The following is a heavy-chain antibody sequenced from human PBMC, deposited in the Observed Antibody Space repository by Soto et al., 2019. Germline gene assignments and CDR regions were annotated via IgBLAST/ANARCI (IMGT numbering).Heavy chain of an antibody. Sequence: ASVNVSCKASGYTFTSYYMHWVRQAPGQGLEWMGIINPSGGSTSYAQKFQGRVTMTRDTSTSTVYMELSSLRSEDTAVYYCARDRPEILNYYGSGSSHRYRFDPWGQGTLVTVSS. J-gene: IGHJ5*02. V-gene: IGHV1-46*01. CDR3: ARDRPEILNYYGSGSSHRYRFDP. CDR2: INPSGGST. CDR1: GYTFTSYY. D-gene: IGHD3-10*01.